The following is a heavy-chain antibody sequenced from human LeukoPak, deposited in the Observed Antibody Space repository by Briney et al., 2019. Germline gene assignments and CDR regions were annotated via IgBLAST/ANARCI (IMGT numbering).Heavy chain of an antibody. CDR1: GYTFTSFG. V-gene: IGHV1-46*01. J-gene: IGHJ4*02. CDR2: IYPRDGST. Sequence: ASVKVSCTASGYTFTSFGISWVRQAPGQGLEWMGMIYPRDGSTSYAQKFQGRVTVTRDTSTSTVRMELSGLRSEDTAVYYCARDQEGFDYWGQGTLVTVSS. CDR3: ARDQEGFDY.